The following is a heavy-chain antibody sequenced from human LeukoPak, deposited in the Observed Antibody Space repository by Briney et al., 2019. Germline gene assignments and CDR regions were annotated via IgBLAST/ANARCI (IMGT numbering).Heavy chain of an antibody. Sequence: SVKVSCKASGGTFSSYAISWVRQAPGRGLEWMGRIIPIFGTANYAQKFQGRVTITTDESTSTAYMELSSLRAEDTAVYYCARSTRRYYYDSSGYYDPFDYWGQGTLVTVSS. D-gene: IGHD3-22*01. CDR3: ARSTRRYYYDSSGYYDPFDY. V-gene: IGHV1-69*05. CDR2: IIPIFGTA. J-gene: IGHJ4*02. CDR1: GGTFSSYA.